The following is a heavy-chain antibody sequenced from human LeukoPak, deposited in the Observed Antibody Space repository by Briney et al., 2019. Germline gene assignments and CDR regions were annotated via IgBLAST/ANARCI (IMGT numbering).Heavy chain of an antibody. Sequence: PSETLSLTCSVSGGSISSSSYYWGWVRQPPGKGLEWIGYIYHSGSTYYNPSLKSRVTISVDRSKNQFSLKLSSVTAADTAVYYCARGEGYLTIDYWGQGTLVTVSS. J-gene: IGHJ4*02. CDR1: GGSISSSSYY. D-gene: IGHD3-16*02. CDR2: IYHSGST. CDR3: ARGEGYLTIDY. V-gene: IGHV4-30-2*01.